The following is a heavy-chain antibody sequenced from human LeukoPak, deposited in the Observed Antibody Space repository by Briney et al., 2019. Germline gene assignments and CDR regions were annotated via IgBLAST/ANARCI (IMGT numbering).Heavy chain of an antibody. CDR1: GFTFSSYS. CDR3: AREEIWTTVVTPFDY. CDR2: ISSSSSYI. J-gene: IGHJ4*02. Sequence: GGSLRLSCAASGFTFSSYSMNWVRQAPGKGLEWVSSISSSSSYIYYADSVKGRFTISRDNAKNSLYLQMNSLGAEDTAVYYCAREEIWTTVVTPFDYWGQGTLVTVSS. V-gene: IGHV3-21*01. D-gene: IGHD4-23*01.